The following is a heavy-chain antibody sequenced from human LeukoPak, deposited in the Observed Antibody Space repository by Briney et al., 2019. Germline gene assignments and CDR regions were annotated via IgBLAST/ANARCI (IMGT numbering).Heavy chain of an antibody. D-gene: IGHD5-24*01. J-gene: IGHJ6*02. V-gene: IGHV3-30*04. CDR3: ARAERDGYMFLGMDV. Sequence: GGSLRLSCAASGFTFSSYTMHWVRQAPGRGLEWVSAISFDGSNRYYVDSVKGRFTISRGNSKNTLYLQMNSLRTEDTAVYYCARAERDGYMFLGMDVWGQGTTVVVSS. CDR2: ISFDGSNR. CDR1: GFTFSSYT.